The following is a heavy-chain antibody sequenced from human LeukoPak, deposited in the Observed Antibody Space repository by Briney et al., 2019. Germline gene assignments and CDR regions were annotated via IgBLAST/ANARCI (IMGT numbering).Heavy chain of an antibody. V-gene: IGHV3-48*01. D-gene: IGHD3-3*02. CDR1: GFTFSTYN. CDR3: AREFSHIFGSQCFDL. Sequence: GGSLRLSCAASGFTFSTYNMNWVRQAPGKGLEWISYIATTGGAMFYADSVEGRFTTYRDNVKNSLFLQLDSLRAEDTAIYYCAREFSHIFGSQCFDLWGRGTLVTVSS. CDR2: IATTGGAM. J-gene: IGHJ2*01.